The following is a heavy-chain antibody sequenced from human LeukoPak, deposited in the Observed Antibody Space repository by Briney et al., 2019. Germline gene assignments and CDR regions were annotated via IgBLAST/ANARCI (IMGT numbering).Heavy chain of an antibody. CDR3: ARGFDYGPHYYFDY. V-gene: IGHV4-59*01. CDR1: GGSFSGYY. CDR2: IYYSGST. J-gene: IGHJ4*02. Sequence: SETLSLTCAVYGGSFSGYYWSWIRQPPGKGLEWIGYIYYSGSTNYNPSLKSRVTISVDTSKNQFSLKLSSVTAADTAVYYCARGFDYGPHYYFDYWGQGTLVTVSS. D-gene: IGHD4-17*01.